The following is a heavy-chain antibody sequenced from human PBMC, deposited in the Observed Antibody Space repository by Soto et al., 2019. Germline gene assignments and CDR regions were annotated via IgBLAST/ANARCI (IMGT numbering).Heavy chain of an antibody. J-gene: IGHJ6*03. V-gene: IGHV4-31*03. D-gene: IGHD4-17*01. CDR2: ISHGGST. Sequence: QVQLQESGPGLVKPSQTLSLTCSVSRGSIRSGGYYWSWIRQHPGKGLEWIGYISHGGSTYYNPSLKSRVTISVDTSKNQVSEQLRSATAADTAVYYCVRVQNDYGDYSYYMDVWGKGTTVTVSS. CDR1: RGSIRSGGYY. CDR3: VRVQNDYGDYSYYMDV.